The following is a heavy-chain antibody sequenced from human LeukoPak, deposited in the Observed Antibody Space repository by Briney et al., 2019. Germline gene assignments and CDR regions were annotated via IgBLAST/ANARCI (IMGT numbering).Heavy chain of an antibody. J-gene: IGHJ4*02. V-gene: IGHV4-59*08. D-gene: IGHD5-18*01. CDR3: ARSRGYSYGTTFLDY. CDR1: GGSISTYY. CDR2: IYYSGSI. Sequence: SETLSLTCTVSGGSISTYYWSWIRQPPGKGLEWIGYIYYSGSINYNPFLKSRVTISVDTSKNQFSLKLISVTAADTAVYYCARSRGYSYGTTFLDYWGQGTLVTVSS.